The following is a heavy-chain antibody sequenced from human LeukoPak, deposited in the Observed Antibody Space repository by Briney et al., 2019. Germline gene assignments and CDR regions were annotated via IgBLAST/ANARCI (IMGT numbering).Heavy chain of an antibody. D-gene: IGHD1-26*01. CDR2: IYNGGNT. V-gene: IGHV4-4*09. J-gene: IGHJ4*02. CDR1: GVSINTYY. CDR3: AAGPWELDF. Sequence: SSETLSLTGTVSGVSINTYYASWIRQAPGKGLEFIGFIYNGGNTNYNPSLKSRATISVDTSNNQFSLRLTSVTAADTAMYYCAAGPWELDFWGQGTLVTVSS.